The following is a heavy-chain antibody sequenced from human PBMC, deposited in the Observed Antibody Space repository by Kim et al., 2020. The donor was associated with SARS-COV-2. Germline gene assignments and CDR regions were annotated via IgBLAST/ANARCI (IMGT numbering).Heavy chain of an antibody. Sequence: GGSLRLFCAASGFTFSSYSMNWVRQAPGKGLEWVSSISSSSSYIYYADSVKGRFTISRDNAKNSLYLQMNSLRAEDTAVYYCARAYDILTGPMEGFDYWGQGTLVTVSS. J-gene: IGHJ4*02. D-gene: IGHD3-9*01. CDR3: ARAYDILTGPMEGFDY. CDR1: GFTFSSYS. V-gene: IGHV3-21*01. CDR2: ISSSSSYI.